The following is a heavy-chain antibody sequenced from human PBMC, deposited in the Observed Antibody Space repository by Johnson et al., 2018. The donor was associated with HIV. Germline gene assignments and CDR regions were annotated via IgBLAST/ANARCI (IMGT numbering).Heavy chain of an antibody. V-gene: IGHV3-NL1*01. CDR3: ARRYSGMVQGRDAFDI. J-gene: IGHJ3*02. D-gene: IGHD3-10*01. Sequence: QVQLVESGGGVVQPGRSLRLSCAASGFTFSSYAMHWVRQAPGKGLEWVSVLSSGGDTWYAGSVTGRFTISRDNSKNTLYLQMNNLRAEDTAVYYCARRYSGMVQGRDAFDIWGQGTMVTVSS. CDR2: LSSGGDT. CDR1: GFTFSSYA.